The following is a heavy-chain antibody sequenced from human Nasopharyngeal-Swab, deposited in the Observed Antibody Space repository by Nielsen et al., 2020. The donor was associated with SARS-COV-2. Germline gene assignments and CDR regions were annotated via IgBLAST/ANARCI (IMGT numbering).Heavy chain of an antibody. Sequence: ASVKVSCKASGYTLTSHYMHWVRLAPGQGLEWMGLINPSGGQTTYAQKFQGRVTMTRDTSTSTVYMELSSLRSEDTAVYYCARDLDPATAGALDIWGQGTMVTVSS. CDR1: GYTLTSHY. V-gene: IGHV1-46*01. CDR2: INPSGGQT. D-gene: IGHD2-2*01. CDR3: ARDLDPATAGALDI. J-gene: IGHJ3*02.